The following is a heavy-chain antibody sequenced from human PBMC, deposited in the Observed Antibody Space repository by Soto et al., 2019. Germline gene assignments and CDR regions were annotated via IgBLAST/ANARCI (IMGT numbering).Heavy chain of an antibody. CDR2: ISGSGGST. D-gene: IGHD2-2*01. V-gene: IGHV3-23*01. J-gene: IGHJ4*02. CDR1: GFTFSSYA. CDR3: AKVPPIVPAAMSNFDY. Sequence: PGGSLRLSCAASGFTFSSYAMSWVRQAPGKGLEWVSAISGSGGSTYYADSVKGRFTISRDNSKNTLYLQMNSLRAEDTAVYYCAKVPPIVPAAMSNFDYWGQGTLVTVSS.